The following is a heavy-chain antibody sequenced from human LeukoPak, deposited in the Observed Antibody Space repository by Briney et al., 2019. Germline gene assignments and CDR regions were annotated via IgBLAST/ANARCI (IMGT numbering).Heavy chain of an antibody. J-gene: IGHJ4*02. CDR3: AKGEMLVAAPGY. V-gene: IGHV3-30*02. D-gene: IGHD2-15*01. Sequence: DSVKGRFTISRDNSKNTLYLQMNSLRAEDTAVYYCAKGEMLVAAPGYWGQGTLVTVSS.